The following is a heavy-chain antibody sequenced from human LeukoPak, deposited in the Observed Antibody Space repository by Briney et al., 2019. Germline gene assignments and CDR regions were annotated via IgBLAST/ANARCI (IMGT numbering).Heavy chain of an antibody. Sequence: SETLSLTCTVSGYSISSGYYWGWIRQSPGKGLEWIASVSYSGTVYYNPSLESRVTISLDTSKNQFSLKLSSVTAADTAVYYCARRGQLVPDYYFDYWGQGTLVTVSS. CDR2: VSYSGTV. D-gene: IGHD6-13*01. CDR3: ARRGQLVPDYYFDY. V-gene: IGHV4-38-2*02. J-gene: IGHJ4*02. CDR1: GYSISSGYY.